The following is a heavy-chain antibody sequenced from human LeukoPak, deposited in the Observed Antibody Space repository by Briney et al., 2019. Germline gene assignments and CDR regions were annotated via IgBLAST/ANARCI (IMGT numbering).Heavy chain of an antibody. CDR2: ISRSGTAL. V-gene: IGHV3-48*03. J-gene: IGHJ4*02. CDR1: GFIFSTCE. Sequence: PGGSLRLSCATSGFIFSTCEMNWVRQAPGKGLEWVAHISRSGTALYYADSVKGRFTISRDNARNSLDLQMNSLRAEDTAVYYCAKWSELPYFDYWGQGAPVTVSS. CDR3: AKWSELPYFDY. D-gene: IGHD2-15*01.